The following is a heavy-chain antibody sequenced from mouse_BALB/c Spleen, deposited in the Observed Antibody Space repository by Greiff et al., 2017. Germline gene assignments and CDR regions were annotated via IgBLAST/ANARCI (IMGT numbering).Heavy chain of an antibody. CDR3: ARDDPAWFAY. Sequence: DVKLVESGGGLVQPGGSRKLSCAASGFTFSSFGMHWVRQAPEKGLEWVAYISSGSSTIYYADTVKGRFTISRDNPKNTLFLQMTSLRSEDTAMYYCARDDPAWFAYWGQGTLVTVSA. CDR1: GFTFSSFG. CDR2: ISSGSSTI. V-gene: IGHV5-17*02. J-gene: IGHJ3*01.